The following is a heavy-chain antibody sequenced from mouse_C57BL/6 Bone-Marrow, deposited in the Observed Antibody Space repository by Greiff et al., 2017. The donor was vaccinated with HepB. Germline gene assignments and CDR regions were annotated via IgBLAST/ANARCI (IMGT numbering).Heavy chain of an antibody. D-gene: IGHD6-5*01. V-gene: IGHV1-55*01. CDR3: ARTGGLCGYYFDY. J-gene: IGHJ2*01. CDR1: GYTFTSYW. CDR2: IYPGSGST. Sequence: QVQLQQPGAELVKPGASVKMSCKASGYTFTSYWITWVKQRPGQGLEWIGDIYPGSGSTNYNEKFKSKATLTVATSSSTAYMQLSSLTSEDSAVYYCARTGGLCGYYFDYWGQGTTLTVSS.